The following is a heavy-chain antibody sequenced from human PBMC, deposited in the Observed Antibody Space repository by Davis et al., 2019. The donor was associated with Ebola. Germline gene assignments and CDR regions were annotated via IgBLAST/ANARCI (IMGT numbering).Heavy chain of an antibody. D-gene: IGHD6-19*01. Sequence: HTGGSLRLSCAASGFTFSSYWMHWVRQAPGKGLVWVSRINSDGSSTSYADSVKGRFTISRDNSKNTLFLQMNSLRAEDTAVYHCAKGSIAVALFDCWGQGTLVTVSS. J-gene: IGHJ4*02. CDR1: GFTFSSYW. V-gene: IGHV3-74*01. CDR2: INSDGSST. CDR3: AKGSIAVALFDC.